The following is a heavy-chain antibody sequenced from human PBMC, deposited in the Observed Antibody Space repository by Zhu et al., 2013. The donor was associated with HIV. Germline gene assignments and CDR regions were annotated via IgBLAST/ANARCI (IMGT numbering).Heavy chain of an antibody. D-gene: IGHD3-10*01. J-gene: IGHJ3*02. V-gene: IGHV1-69*01. CDR2: IIPIFGTA. CDR1: GGTFSSYA. Sequence: QVQLVQSGAEVKKPGSSVEVSCKASGGTFSSYAISWVRQAPGQGLEWMGGIIPIFGTANYAQKFQGRVTITADESTSTAYMELSSLRSEDTAVYYCASKLNPSFGDAFDIWAKGQWSPSLQ. CDR3: ASKLNPSFGDAFDI.